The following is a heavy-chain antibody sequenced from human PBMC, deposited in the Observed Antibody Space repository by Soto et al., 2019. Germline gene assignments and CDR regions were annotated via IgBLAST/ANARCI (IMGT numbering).Heavy chain of an antibody. D-gene: IGHD2-15*01. V-gene: IGHV1-69*13. Sequence: SVKVSCKASGGTFSSYAISWVRQAPGQGLEWMGGIIPIFGTANYAQKFQGRVTITADESTSTAYMELSSLRSEDTAVYYCARVRIDCSGGSCYNDGMDVWGQGTTVTVSS. J-gene: IGHJ6*02. CDR1: GGTFSSYA. CDR2: IIPIFGTA. CDR3: ARVRIDCSGGSCYNDGMDV.